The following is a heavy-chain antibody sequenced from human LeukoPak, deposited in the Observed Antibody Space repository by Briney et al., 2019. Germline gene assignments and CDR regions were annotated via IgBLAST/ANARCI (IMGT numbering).Heavy chain of an antibody. V-gene: IGHV3-74*01. D-gene: IGHD6-13*01. CDR1: GFAYSNHR. CDR2: INTHGTST. Sequence: GGSLRLSCAASGFAYSNHRLHWVPQPPGKALVWVARINTHGTSTNYADSVKGRFTISRDNAKNTLCLQMTSLSAEDTAVYYALAGYYYYYMDVWGKGTTVTVSS. CDR3: LAGYYYYYMDV. J-gene: IGHJ6*03.